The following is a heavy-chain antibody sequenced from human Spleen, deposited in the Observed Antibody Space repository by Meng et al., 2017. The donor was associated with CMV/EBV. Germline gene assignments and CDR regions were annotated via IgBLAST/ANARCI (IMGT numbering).Heavy chain of an antibody. CDR2: IYHSGST. CDR3: ARVMIVVVHYYFDY. CDR1: GGSISSSNW. V-gene: IGHV4-4*02. J-gene: IGHJ4*02. D-gene: IGHD3-22*01. Sequence: SGGSISSSNWWSWVRQPPGKGLEWIGEIYHSGSTNYNPSLKSRVTISVDKSKNQFSLKLSSVTAADTAVYYCARVMIVVVHYYFDYWGQGTLVTVFS.